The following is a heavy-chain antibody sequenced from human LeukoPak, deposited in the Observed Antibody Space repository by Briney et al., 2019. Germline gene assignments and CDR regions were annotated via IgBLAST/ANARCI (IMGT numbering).Heavy chain of an antibody. CDR3: AKGSDYDPPYYYYYMDV. D-gene: IGHD5-12*01. CDR1: GFTFDDYA. V-gene: IGHV3-9*01. Sequence: GGSLRLSCAASGFTFDDYAMHWVRQAPGKGLEWVSGISWNSGSIGYADSVKGRFTISRDNAKNSLYLQMNSLRAEDTAVYYCAKGSDYDPPYYYYYMDVWGKGTTVTISS. CDR2: ISWNSGSI. J-gene: IGHJ6*03.